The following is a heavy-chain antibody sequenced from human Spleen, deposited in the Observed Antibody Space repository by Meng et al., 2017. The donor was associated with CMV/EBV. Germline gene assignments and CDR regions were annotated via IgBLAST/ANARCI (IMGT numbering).Heavy chain of an antibody. D-gene: IGHD2-21*02. CDR1: GYTFTGYY. J-gene: IGHJ4*02. V-gene: IGHV1-2*02. CDR2: INPSSGAT. CDR3: GREFPRWGLEFDY. Sequence: ASVKVSCKASGYTFTGYYIHWVRQAPGQGLEWMGWINPSSGATDYTQKFRGRVTVTSDTSIRTAYMELSGLMSDDTAVYYCGREFPRWGLEFDYWGQGTLVTVSS.